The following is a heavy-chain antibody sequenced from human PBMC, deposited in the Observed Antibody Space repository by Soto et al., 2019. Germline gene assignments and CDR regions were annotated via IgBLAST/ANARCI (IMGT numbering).Heavy chain of an antibody. J-gene: IGHJ4*02. D-gene: IGHD1-1*01. CDR1: GFIFTKFA. CDR2: ISNTGGRT. CDR3: AKDGELLEPTNFDS. Sequence: EVQLLESGGGLVQPGGSLRLSCVASGFIFTKFAMSWVRQAPGKGLEWVSVISNTGGRTDYADSVKGRFGISRDNSEKKVYLQMDNLRAEDKAVDLCAKDGELLEPTNFDSWGQGTLVTVSS. V-gene: IGHV3-23*01.